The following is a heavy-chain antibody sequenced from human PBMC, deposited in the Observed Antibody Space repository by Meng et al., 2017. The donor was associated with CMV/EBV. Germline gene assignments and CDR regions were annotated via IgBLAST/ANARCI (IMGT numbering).Heavy chain of an antibody. J-gene: IGHJ4*02. D-gene: IGHD6-19*01. CDR1: GFTLSSYA. V-gene: IGHV3-23*03. CDR3: AKDRSSGYYYFEY. CDR2: IYGGLSTT. Sequence: GGSLRLSCAASGFTLSSYAMSWVRRPPGKGLEWVSVIYGGLSTTYYADSVKGRFTISRDDSKNTLYLQMNSLRVEDTAVYYCAKDRSSGYYYFEYWGQGTLVTVSS.